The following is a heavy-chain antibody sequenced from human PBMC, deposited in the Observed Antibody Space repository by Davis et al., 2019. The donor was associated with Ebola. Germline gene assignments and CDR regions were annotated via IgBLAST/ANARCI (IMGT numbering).Heavy chain of an antibody. Sequence: PGGSLRLSCAASGFTFSIYAMSWVRQAPGKGLEWVSAISGSGGSTYYADSVKGRFTISRDNSKNTLYLQMNSLRAEDTAVYYCAKVVGYSSGWYKDYYYGMDVWGQGTTVTVSS. CDR3: AKVVGYSSGWYKDYYYGMDV. D-gene: IGHD6-19*01. CDR2: ISGSGGST. J-gene: IGHJ6*02. CDR1: GFTFSIYA. V-gene: IGHV3-23*01.